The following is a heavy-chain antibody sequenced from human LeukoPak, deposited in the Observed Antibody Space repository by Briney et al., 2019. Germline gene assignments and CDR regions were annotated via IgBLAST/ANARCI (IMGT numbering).Heavy chain of an antibody. CDR2: ISGSGGST. CDR1: GFTFSSYA. D-gene: IGHD3-22*01. Sequence: GGSLRLSCAASGFTFSSYAMSWVRQAPGKGLEWVSAISGSGGSTYYADSVKGRFTISRDISKNTLYLQMNSLRAEDTAVYYCAKDLTMIDAFDIXGQGTMVTVS. V-gene: IGHV3-23*01. CDR3: AKDLTMIDAFDI. J-gene: IGHJ3*02.